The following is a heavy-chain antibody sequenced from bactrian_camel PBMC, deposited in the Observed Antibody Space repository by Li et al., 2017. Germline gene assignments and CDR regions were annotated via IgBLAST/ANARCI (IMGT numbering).Heavy chain of an antibody. CDR2: IAQNNST. V-gene: IGHV3S53*01. Sequence: HVQLVESGGGSVQSGGSLRLSCTIPGYTSSTYCVGWFRQAPGKEREGVAVIAQNNSTVYADSVKGRFTVSHDNAKNTMYLQMNSLKPEDTAIYSCAAVRLGLLCDLRDSNPAYWGQGTQVTVS. J-gene: IGHJ4*01. CDR1: GYTSSTYC. CDR3: AAVRLGLLCDLRDSNPAY. D-gene: IGHD2*01.